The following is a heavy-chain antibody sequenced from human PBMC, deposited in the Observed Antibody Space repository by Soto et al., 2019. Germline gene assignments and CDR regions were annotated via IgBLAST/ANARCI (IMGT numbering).Heavy chain of an antibody. CDR1: GFTFTSYW. D-gene: IGHD2-21*01. CDR2: INQDGSEK. Sequence: EVQLVESGGGLVQPGGSLRLSCVASGFTFTSYWMTWARQAPGKGLEWLAKINQDGSEKNYVASVWGRFTISRDNAKNSLFLQMDSLRTEDTAVYFCSRLSRGAPGDRQWGQGTRVTVSS. CDR3: SRLSRGAPGDRQ. V-gene: IGHV3-7*03. J-gene: IGHJ4*02.